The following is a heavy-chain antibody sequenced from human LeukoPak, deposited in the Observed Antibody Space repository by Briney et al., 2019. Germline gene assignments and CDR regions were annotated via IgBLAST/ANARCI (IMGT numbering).Heavy chain of an antibody. CDR3: AINRRVPAAMPRWFDP. CDR1: GFTFSDYY. Sequence: PGGSLRLSCAASGFTFSDYYMSWIRQAPGKGLEWVSYISSSGSTIYYADSVKGRFTISMDKAKNSLYLQMNSMRAEDTAVYYYAINRRVPAAMPRWFDPWGQGTLVTVSS. V-gene: IGHV3-11*01. CDR2: ISSSGSTI. D-gene: IGHD2-2*01. J-gene: IGHJ5*02.